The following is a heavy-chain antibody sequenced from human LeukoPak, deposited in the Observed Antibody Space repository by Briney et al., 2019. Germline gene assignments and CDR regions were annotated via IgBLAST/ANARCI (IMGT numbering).Heavy chain of an antibody. D-gene: IGHD1-1*01. CDR2: IYYSGST. CDR1: GGSISSYY. CDR3: ARHCQRAFDI. Sequence: SETLSLTCTVSGGSISSYYWSWIRQPPGKGLEWIGYIYYSGSTNYNPSLKSRVTISVDTSKNQFSLKLSSVTAADTAVYYCARHCQRAFDIWGQGTMVTVSS. V-gene: IGHV4-59*08. J-gene: IGHJ3*02.